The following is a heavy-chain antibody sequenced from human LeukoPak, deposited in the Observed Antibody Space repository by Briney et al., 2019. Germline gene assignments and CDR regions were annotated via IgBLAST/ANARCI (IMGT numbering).Heavy chain of an antibody. Sequence: GASVTVSFTASGYTFTSYAMHWVRQAPGQRLEWMGWINAGNGNTKYSQKFQGRVTITRDTSASTAYMELSSLRSEDTAVYYCARSDICSSTSCSPHFDYWGQGTLVTVSS. CDR3: ARSDICSSTSCSPHFDY. CDR2: INAGNGNT. J-gene: IGHJ4*02. V-gene: IGHV1-3*01. D-gene: IGHD2-2*01. CDR1: GYTFTSYA.